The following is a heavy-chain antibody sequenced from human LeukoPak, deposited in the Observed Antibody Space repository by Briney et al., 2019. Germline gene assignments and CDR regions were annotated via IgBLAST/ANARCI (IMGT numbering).Heavy chain of an antibody. D-gene: IGHD2-21*02. CDR2: IYPGDSDT. CDR3: ARQQGDNPDY. Sequence: GESLKISCKGSGYTFSMYWIGWIRQMPGKGLEWMGIIYPGDSDTRYSPSFQGQVTISADKSINTAYLQWNSLKASDTAVYYCARQQGDNPDYWGQGTLVTVSS. CDR1: GYTFSMYW. J-gene: IGHJ4*02. V-gene: IGHV5-51*01.